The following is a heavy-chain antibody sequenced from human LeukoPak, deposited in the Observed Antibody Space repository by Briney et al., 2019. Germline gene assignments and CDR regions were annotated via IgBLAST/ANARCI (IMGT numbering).Heavy chain of an antibody. D-gene: IGHD2-8*02. V-gene: IGHV4-34*01. CDR1: GGSFSGYY. Sequence: SETLSLTCAVYGGSFSGYYWSWIRQPPGKGLEWIGEINHSGSTNYNPSLKSRVTISVDTSKNQFSLKLSSVTAADTAVYYCARGLAPVKSPWWNPRRGDAFDIWGQGTMVTVSS. CDR3: ARGLAPVKSPWWNPRRGDAFDI. J-gene: IGHJ3*02. CDR2: INHSGST.